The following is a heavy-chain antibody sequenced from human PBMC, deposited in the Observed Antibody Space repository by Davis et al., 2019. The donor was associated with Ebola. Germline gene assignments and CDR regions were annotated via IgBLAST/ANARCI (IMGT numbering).Heavy chain of an antibody. CDR3: TTQWLVLFARDY. CDR2: IRSKANSYAT. CDR1: GFTFSGSA. D-gene: IGHD6-19*01. Sequence: GGSLRLSCAASGFTFSGSAMHWVRQASGKGLEWVGRIRSKANSYATAYAASVKGRFTISRDDSKNTAYLQMSSLKTEDTAVYYCTTQWLVLFARDYWGQGTLVTVSS. J-gene: IGHJ4*02. V-gene: IGHV3-73*01.